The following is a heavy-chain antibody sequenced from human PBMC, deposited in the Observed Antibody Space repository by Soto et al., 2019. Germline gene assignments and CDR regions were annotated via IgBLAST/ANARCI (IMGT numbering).Heavy chain of an antibody. CDR1: GFTFSNAW. D-gene: IGHD6-6*01. Sequence: GGSLRLSCAASGFTFSNAWMSWVRQAPGKGLEWVGRIKSKTDGGTTDYAAPVKGRFTISRDDSKNTLYLQMNSLKTEDTAVYYCTTAHYKNIAARRFFDYWGLGTLVTVSS. J-gene: IGHJ4*02. V-gene: IGHV3-15*01. CDR3: TTAHYKNIAARRFFDY. CDR2: IKSKTDGGTT.